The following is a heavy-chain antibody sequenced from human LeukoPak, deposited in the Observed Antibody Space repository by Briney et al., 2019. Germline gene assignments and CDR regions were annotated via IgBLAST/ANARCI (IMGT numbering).Heavy chain of an antibody. Sequence: GASVKVSCKASGYTFTSYYMHWVRQAPGQGLEWMGIINPSGGSTSYAQKFQGRVTMTTDTSTSTAYMELRSLRSDDTAVYYCARGQDYDILTGYQHYFDYWGQGTLVTVSS. CDR3: ARGQDYDILTGYQHYFDY. CDR2: INPSGGST. CDR1: GYTFTSYY. V-gene: IGHV1-46*01. J-gene: IGHJ4*02. D-gene: IGHD3-9*01.